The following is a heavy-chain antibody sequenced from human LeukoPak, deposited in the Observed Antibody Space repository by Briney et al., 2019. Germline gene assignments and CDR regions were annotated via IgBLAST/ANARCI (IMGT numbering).Heavy chain of an antibody. CDR3: ARAYYYGSSGYYGVSYYFGY. CDR2: IIPIFGTA. D-gene: IGHD3-22*01. J-gene: IGHJ4*02. Sequence: SVKVSCKASGGTFSSYAISWVRQAPGQGLEWMGGIIPIFGTANYAQKFQGRVTITTDESTSTAYMELSSLRYEDTAVYYLARAYYYGSSGYYGVSYYFGYWGQGTLVTVSS. CDR1: GGTFSSYA. V-gene: IGHV1-69*05.